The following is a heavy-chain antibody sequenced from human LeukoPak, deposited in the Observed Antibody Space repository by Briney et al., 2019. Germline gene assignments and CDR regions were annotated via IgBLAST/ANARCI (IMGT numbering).Heavy chain of an antibody. V-gene: IGHV3-11*04. Sequence: GGSLRLSCAASGFTFSDYYMNWVRQAPGKGLEWVSYISSSSSTIYYADSVKGRFTISRDNAKNSLYLQMNSLRAEDTAVYYCARDPYSGSPFGFDPWGQGTLVTVSS. CDR3: ARDPYSGSPFGFDP. D-gene: IGHD1-26*01. J-gene: IGHJ5*02. CDR2: ISSSSSTI. CDR1: GFTFSDYY.